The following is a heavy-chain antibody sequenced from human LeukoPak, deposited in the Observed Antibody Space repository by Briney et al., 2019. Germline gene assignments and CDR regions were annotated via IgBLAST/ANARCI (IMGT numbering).Heavy chain of an antibody. CDR3: ARDSGGAPDY. Sequence: ASVKVSCKASGYTFTSYGISWVRQAPGQGLEYMGRISAYDGTTSYAQKFQGRVTMTTDTSTGTACMEVRTLRSDDTAVYYCARDSGGAPDYWGQGTLVTVSS. CDR1: GYTFTSYG. D-gene: IGHD1-26*01. J-gene: IGHJ4*02. CDR2: ISAYDGTT. V-gene: IGHV1-18*01.